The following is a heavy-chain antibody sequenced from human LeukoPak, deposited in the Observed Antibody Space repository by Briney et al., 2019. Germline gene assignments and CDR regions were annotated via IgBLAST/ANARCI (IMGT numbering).Heavy chain of an antibody. Sequence: GGSLRLSCAVSGFNFNTYSMNWVRQAPGKGPEWVSSISSTSNYIYYAESVKGRFAVSRDNAKNSLYLQMNSLRADDTAVYYCARAGDILLVSNFHYYGMDVWGQGTTVIVSS. CDR3: ARAGDILLVSNFHYYGMDV. CDR2: ISSTSNYI. J-gene: IGHJ6*02. D-gene: IGHD5/OR15-5a*01. V-gene: IGHV3-21*01. CDR1: GFNFNTYS.